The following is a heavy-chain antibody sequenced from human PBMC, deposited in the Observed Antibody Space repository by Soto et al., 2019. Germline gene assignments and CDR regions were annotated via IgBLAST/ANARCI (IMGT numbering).Heavy chain of an antibody. CDR1: GGSISSYY. CDR3: ARGTGIAAAEDYYSGMDV. Sequence: SETMDLTCTVSGGSISSYYWSWIRQPPGKGLEWIGYIYYSGSTNYNPSLKNRDTTSVDTSKNQFSLKLSSVTAADTAVYYCARGTGIAAAEDYYSGMDVWGQGTTVTVSS. J-gene: IGHJ6*02. V-gene: IGHV4-59*01. D-gene: IGHD6-13*01. CDR2: IYYSGST.